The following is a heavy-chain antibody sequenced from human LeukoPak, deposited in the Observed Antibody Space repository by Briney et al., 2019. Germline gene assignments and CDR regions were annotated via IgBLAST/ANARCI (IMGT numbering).Heavy chain of an antibody. CDR1: GYTFTSYD. D-gene: IGHD2-15*01. CDR3: ARGLPGGYCSGGSCYSAGYYFDY. J-gene: IGHJ4*02. CDR2: MNPNSGNT. V-gene: IGHV1-8*01. Sequence: GASVKVSCKASGYTFTSYDINWVRQATGQGLEWMGWMNPNSGNTGYAQKFQGRVTMTRNTSISTAYMELSSLRSEDTAVYHCARGLPGGYCSGGSCYSAGYYFDYWGQGTLVTVSS.